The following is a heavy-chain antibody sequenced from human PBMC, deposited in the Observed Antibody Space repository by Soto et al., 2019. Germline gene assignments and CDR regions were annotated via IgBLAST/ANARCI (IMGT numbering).Heavy chain of an antibody. CDR1: GGTFSSYA. CDR2: IIPIFGTA. J-gene: IGHJ6*02. Sequence: SVKVSCKASGGTFSSYAISWVRQAPGQGLEWMGGIIPIFGTANYAQKFHGRVTITADKSTSTAYMELSSLRSEDTAVYYCARVTLVAGILYYYYGMDVWGHGTTVTVSS. D-gene: IGHD6-19*01. V-gene: IGHV1-69*06. CDR3: ARVTLVAGILYYYYGMDV.